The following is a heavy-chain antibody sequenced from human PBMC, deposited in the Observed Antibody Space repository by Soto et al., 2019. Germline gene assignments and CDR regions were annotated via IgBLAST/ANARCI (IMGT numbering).Heavy chain of an antibody. CDR1: GGSISSYY. CDR2: IYYSGST. J-gene: IGHJ6*02. D-gene: IGHD6-19*01. V-gene: IGHV4-59*01. CDR3: ARDGMVSGWYTYYGMDV. Sequence: NPSETLSLTCTVSGGSISSYYWSWIRQPPGKGLEWIGYIYYSGSTNYNPSLKSRVTISVDTSKNQFSLKLSSVTAADTAVYYCARDGMVSGWYTYYGMDVWGQGTTVTVSS.